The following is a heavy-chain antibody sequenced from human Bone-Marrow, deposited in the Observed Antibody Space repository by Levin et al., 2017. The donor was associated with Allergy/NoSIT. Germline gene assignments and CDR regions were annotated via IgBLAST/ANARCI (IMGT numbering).Heavy chain of an antibody. Sequence: ASVKVSCKASGYTLNTYYMTWVRQAPGQGLEWVGVIAPGGDSTTNTQTFQDRVTMTRDTSTSTVYMHLSSLRSEDTAVYYCARWYSSSGWYDYWGQGTLVTVSS. D-gene: IGHD6-19*01. CDR2: IAPGGDST. J-gene: IGHJ4*02. V-gene: IGHV1-46*02. CDR1: GYTLNTYY. CDR3: ARWYSSSGWYDY.